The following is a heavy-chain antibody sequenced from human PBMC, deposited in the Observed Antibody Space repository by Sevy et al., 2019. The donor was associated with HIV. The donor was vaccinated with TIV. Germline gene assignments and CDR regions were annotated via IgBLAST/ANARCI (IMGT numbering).Heavy chain of an antibody. CDR2: LSFGCGKI. D-gene: IGHD2-8*01. J-gene: IGHJ4*02. CDR1: GFSFSANW. CDR3: AREGCTRPHDY. V-gene: IGHV3-23*01. Sequence: GGSLRLSCAASGFSFSANWMNWVRQAPGKGLEWVATLSFGCGKINYADSVKGRFTISRDNSKNSFYLQMDNLRVEDTALYYCAREGCTRPHDYWGQGTRVTVSS.